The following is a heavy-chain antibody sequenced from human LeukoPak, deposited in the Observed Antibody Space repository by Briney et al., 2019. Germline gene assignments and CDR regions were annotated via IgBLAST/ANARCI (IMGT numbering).Heavy chain of an antibody. CDR1: GFTFSSYW. V-gene: IGHV3-23*01. CDR3: AKVPYSDYGAGRPPFMDV. J-gene: IGHJ6*02. Sequence: GGSLRLSCAASGFTFSSYWMSWVRQAPGKGLEWVSTISNSGGSTYYADSVKGRFTISRDNSKNTLYLQMDSLRAEDTAIHYCAKVPYSDYGAGRPPFMDVWGQGTTVAVSS. CDR2: ISNSGGST. D-gene: IGHD3-10*01.